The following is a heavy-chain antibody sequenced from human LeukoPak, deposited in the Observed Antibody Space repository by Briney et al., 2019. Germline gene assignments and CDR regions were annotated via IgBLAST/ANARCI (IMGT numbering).Heavy chain of an antibody. Sequence: SETLSLTCTVSGGSISSYYWSWIRLPPGKGLEWIGYIYYSGSTNYNPSLKSRVTISVDTSKNQFSLKLSSVTAADTAVYYCARATYYYDSDYDSGGDWYFDIWGRGTLVTVFS. CDR1: GGSISSYY. J-gene: IGHJ2*01. CDR3: ARATYYYDSDYDSGGDWYFDI. CDR2: IYYSGST. V-gene: IGHV4-59*01. D-gene: IGHD3-22*01.